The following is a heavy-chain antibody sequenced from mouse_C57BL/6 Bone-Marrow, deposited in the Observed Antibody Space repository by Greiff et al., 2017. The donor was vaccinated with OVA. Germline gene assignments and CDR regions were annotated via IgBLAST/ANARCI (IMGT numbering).Heavy chain of an antibody. D-gene: IGHD2-12*01. CDR1: GFTFSDYY. Sequence: EVMLVESGGGLVQPGGPLKLSCAASGFTFSDYYMYWVRQTPEKRLEWVAYISNGGGSTYYPDTVKGRFTISRDNAKNTLYLQMIRLKSEDTAMYYCARHYSDDDYYAMDYWGQGTSVTVSS. CDR3: ARHYSDDDYYAMDY. CDR2: ISNGGGST. V-gene: IGHV5-12*01. J-gene: IGHJ4*01.